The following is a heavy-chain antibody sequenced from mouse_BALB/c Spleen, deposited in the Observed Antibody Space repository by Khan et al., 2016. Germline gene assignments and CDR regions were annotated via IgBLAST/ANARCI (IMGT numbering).Heavy chain of an antibody. CDR1: GYTFTSYY. Sequence: QVQLQQPGPELVKPGASVKMSCKASGYTFTSYYIHWVKQRPGQGLEWIGWIYPGDGSTKYNEKFKGKTTLTADKSSSTAYMLLSSLTSEDSAIYFCARRGFAYWGQGTLVTVSA. J-gene: IGHJ3*01. CDR2: IYPGDGST. CDR3: ARRGFAY. V-gene: IGHV1S56*01.